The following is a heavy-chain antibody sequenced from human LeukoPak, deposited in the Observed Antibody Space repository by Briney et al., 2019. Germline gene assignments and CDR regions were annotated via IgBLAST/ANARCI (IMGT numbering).Heavy chain of an antibody. V-gene: IGHV1-2*02. CDR2: INPNSGGT. CDR3: ARELLKSSLQYYYGSGSSGY. D-gene: IGHD3-10*01. CDR1: GYTFTGYY. Sequence: ASVKVSCKASGYTFTGYYMHWVRQAPGQGLEWMGWINPNSGGTNYAQKSQGRVTMTRDTSISTAYMELSRLRSDDTAVYYCARELLKSSLQYYYGSGSSGYWGQGTLVTVSP. J-gene: IGHJ4*02.